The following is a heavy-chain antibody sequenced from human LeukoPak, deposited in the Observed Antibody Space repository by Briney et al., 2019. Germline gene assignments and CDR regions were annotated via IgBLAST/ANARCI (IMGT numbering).Heavy chain of an antibody. CDR2: ISGSGGST. J-gene: IGHJ4*02. CDR3: ARGKDGSGTYYNYFFDY. V-gene: IGHV3-23*01. Sequence: GGSLRLSCAASGFTFSSYAMSWVRQAPGKGLEWVSAISGSGGSTYYADSVKGRFTISRDNSKNTLYLQMNSLRAEDTAVYYCARGKDGSGTYYNYFFDYWGQGTLVTVSS. D-gene: IGHD3-10*01. CDR1: GFTFSSYA.